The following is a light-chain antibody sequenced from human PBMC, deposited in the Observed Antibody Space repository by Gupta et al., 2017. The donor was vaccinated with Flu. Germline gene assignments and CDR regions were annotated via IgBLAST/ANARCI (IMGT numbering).Light chain of an antibody. V-gene: IGKV3-15*01. CDR3: QQYNDWPQLT. J-gene: IGKJ3*01. Sequence: EIVMTQSPATLSVSPGDRATVSCRASRSFSNDLAWYQQKPGQAPRLLIYGASFRATGIPARFSGSGSGTEFTLTISSLQSDDFATYYCQQYNDWPQLTFGPGTKVEFK. CDR1: RSFSND. CDR2: GAS.